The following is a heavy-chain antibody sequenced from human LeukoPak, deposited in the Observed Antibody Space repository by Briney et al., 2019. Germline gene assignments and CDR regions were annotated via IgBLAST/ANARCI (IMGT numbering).Heavy chain of an antibody. CDR2: INLNSGAT. D-gene: IGHD1-26*01. Sequence: ASVKVSCKASGFTFTDYYIHWVRQAPGQGLEWMGRINLNSGATNCAQKFQDKVTMTRDTSITTAYMELRSLTSDDTAIYYCARIYGWTTSGTYELTDYWGQGTLVTVSS. CDR1: GFTFTDYY. J-gene: IGHJ4*02. V-gene: IGHV1-2*06. CDR3: ARIYGWTTSGTYELTDY.